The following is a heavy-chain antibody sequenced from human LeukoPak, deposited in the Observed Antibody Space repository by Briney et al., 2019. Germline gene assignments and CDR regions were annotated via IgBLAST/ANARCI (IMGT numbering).Heavy chain of an antibody. J-gene: IGHJ3*02. CDR3: AKAGPGTMTFDAFDI. CDR2: ISASGERT. D-gene: IGHD3-22*01. V-gene: IGHV3-23*01. CDR1: AFTFSNYV. Sequence: GGSLRLSCPASAFTFSNYVMSWVRQAPGKGLESVSTISASGERTYHADSVRGRFTISRDNSKNTLHLQMNSLRADDTAVYYCAKAGPGTMTFDAFDIWGQGTVVTVSS.